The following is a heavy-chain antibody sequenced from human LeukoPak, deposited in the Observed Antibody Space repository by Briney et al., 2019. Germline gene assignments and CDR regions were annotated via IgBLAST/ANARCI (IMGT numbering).Heavy chain of an antibody. CDR1: KFAFSSYA. J-gene: IGHJ3*02. D-gene: IGHD1-26*01. V-gene: IGHV3-23*01. CDR3: GKNRYSGSLSPFDI. Sequence: GGSLRLSCAASKFAFSSYAMSWVRQAPGKGLEWVSAISGGGGNTYYADSVKGRFTISRDNSKNTLYLQMNSLRAGDTAVYYCGKNRYSGSLSPFDIWGQGTMVTVSS. CDR2: ISGGGGNT.